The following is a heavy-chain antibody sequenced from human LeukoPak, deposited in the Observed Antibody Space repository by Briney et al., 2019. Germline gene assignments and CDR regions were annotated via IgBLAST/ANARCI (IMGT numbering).Heavy chain of an antibody. D-gene: IGHD3-22*01. CDR1: GGTFSSYA. CDR2: IIPIFGTA. V-gene: IGHV1-69*13. J-gene: IGHJ4*02. CDR3: ARGERYYYDSSGYNFDY. Sequence: SVKVSCKASGGTFSSYAISWVRQAPGQGLEWMGGIIPIFGTANYAQKFQGRVTITADESTSTAYMELSSLRSEDTAVYYCARGERYYYDSSGYNFDYWGQETLVTVSS.